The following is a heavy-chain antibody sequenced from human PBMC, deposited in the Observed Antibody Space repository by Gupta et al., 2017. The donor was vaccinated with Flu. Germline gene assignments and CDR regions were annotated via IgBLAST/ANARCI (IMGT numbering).Heavy chain of an antibody. CDR2: IYHSGST. D-gene: IGHD6-13*01. CDR1: GYSIRSGYY. V-gene: IGHV4-38-2*01. CDR3: ARVSAAAGGPPNGWVGY. J-gene: IGHJ4*02. Sequence: QVQLQESGPGLVKPSETLSLPCAVSGYSIRSGYYWGWIRQPPGKGLEWIGSIYHSGSTYYNPSLKSRVTISVDTSKNQFSLKLSSVTAADTAVYYCARVSAAAGGPPNGWVGYWGQGTLVTVSS.